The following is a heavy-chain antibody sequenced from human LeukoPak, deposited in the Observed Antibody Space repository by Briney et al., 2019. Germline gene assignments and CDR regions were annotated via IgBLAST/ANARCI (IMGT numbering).Heavy chain of an antibody. CDR2: INPSGGST. Sequence: GASVKVSCKASGYTFTSYYMHWVRQAPGQGLEWMGIINPSGGSTSYAQKFQGRVTMTRDMSTSTVYTELSSLRSEDTAVYYCASASPNAFDIWGQGTMVTVSS. CDR1: GYTFTSYY. V-gene: IGHV1-46*01. J-gene: IGHJ3*02. CDR3: ASASPNAFDI.